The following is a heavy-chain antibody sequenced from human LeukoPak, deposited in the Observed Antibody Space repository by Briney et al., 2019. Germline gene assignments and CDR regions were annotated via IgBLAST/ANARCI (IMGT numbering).Heavy chain of an antibody. CDR2: ISSSSSYI. D-gene: IGHD4-17*01. CDR3: ARDLNIRDGDYVGPSYYMDV. Sequence: GGSLRLSCAASGFTFSSYSTNWVRQAPGKGLEWVSSISSSSSYIYYADSVKGRFTISRDNAKNSLYLQMNSLRAEDTAVYYCARDLNIRDGDYVGPSYYMDVWGKGTTVTVSS. V-gene: IGHV3-21*01. CDR1: GFTFSSYS. J-gene: IGHJ6*03.